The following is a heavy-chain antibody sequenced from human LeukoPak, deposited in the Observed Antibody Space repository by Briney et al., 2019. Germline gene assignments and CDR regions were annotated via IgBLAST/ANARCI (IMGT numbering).Heavy chain of an antibody. D-gene: IGHD6-19*01. J-gene: IGHJ3*02. CDR2: ISAYNGNT. CDR3: ARGGEAVAGETRRSRAFDI. CDR1: GYTFTSHG. Sequence: ASVKVSCKASGYTFTSHGISWVRQAPGQGLEWMGWISAYNGNTNYAQKLQGRVTMTTDTSTSTAYMELRSLRSDDTAVYYCARGGEAVAGETRRSRAFDIWGQGTMVTVSS. V-gene: IGHV1-18*01.